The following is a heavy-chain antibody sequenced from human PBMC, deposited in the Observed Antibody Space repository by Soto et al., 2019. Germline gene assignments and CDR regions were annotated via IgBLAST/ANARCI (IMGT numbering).Heavy chain of an antibody. CDR1: GQSFSGHS. J-gene: IGHJ4*02. Sequence: QVQLQRWGAGLVKPSETLSISCAVYGQSFSGHSWAWIRQPPGKGLEWIGEINESGSTYYNPSLKSRVTISTDTSKNQFSLKLSSVSAADTAAYFCARGSGIVALPGELEDVNYDYWGQGTLVNVSS. CDR2: INESGST. V-gene: IGHV4-34*01. D-gene: IGHD1-1*01. CDR3: ARGSGIVALPGELEDVNYDY.